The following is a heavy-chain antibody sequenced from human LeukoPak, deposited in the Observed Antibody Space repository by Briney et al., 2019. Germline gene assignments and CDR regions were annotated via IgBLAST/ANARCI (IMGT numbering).Heavy chain of an antibody. V-gene: IGHV4-39*01. D-gene: IGHD1-14*01. CDR1: GGSINSGTYY. CDR3: ASDHKSITMRKGQYFDY. CDR2: MYHDGRT. J-gene: IGHJ4*02. Sequence: PSETLSLTCTVSGGSINSGTYYWGWIRQPPGEGLEWIASMYHDGRTSYNPSLESRVTISIDTSTNQFSLELSSVTAADTAVYYCASDHKSITMRKGQYFDYWGQGVLVTVSS.